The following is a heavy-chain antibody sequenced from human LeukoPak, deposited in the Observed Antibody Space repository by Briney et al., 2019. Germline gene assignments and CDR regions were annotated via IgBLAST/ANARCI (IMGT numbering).Heavy chain of an antibody. V-gene: IGHV1-46*01. Sequence: ASVKVSCKASGYTFTSYYMHWVRQAPGQGLEWMGIINPSGGSTSYAQKFQGRVTMTRNTSISTAYMELSSLRSEDTAVYYCARVRRITIFGVVKGFDYWGQGTLVTVSS. D-gene: IGHD3-3*01. CDR2: INPSGGST. J-gene: IGHJ4*02. CDR1: GYTFTSYY. CDR3: ARVRRITIFGVVKGFDY.